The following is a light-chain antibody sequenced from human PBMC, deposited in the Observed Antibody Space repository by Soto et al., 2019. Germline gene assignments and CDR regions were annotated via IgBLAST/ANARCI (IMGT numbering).Light chain of an antibody. Sequence: EIVLTQSPATLSLSPGERATLSCRASQSVSSYLAWYQQKPGQAPRLLIYDASNRATGIPARFSGSGSGTNFTLPFSTLDPEVFAVYYCQQRSNWLTFGGGTRVNIK. J-gene: IGKJ4*01. CDR3: QQRSNWLT. CDR1: QSVSSY. V-gene: IGKV3-11*01. CDR2: DAS.